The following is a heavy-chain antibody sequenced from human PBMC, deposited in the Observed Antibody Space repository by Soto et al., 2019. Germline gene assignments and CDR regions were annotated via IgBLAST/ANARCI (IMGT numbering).Heavy chain of an antibody. CDR3: ATGQQLLVEDY. J-gene: IGHJ4*02. CDR2: IYYSGIT. CDR1: GAPIKSNGHY. Sequence: SETLSLTCTVSGAPIKSNGHYWVWIRQHPGGGLEWIGCIYYSGITFYNPSLKSRLTISLDTSKNQFSLNLNSVTAADTAVYFCATGQQLLVEDYWGQGTLVTVSS. D-gene: IGHD6-13*01. V-gene: IGHV4-31*03.